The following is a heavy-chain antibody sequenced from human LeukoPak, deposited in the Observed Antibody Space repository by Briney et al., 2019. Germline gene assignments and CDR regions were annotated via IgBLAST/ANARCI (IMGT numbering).Heavy chain of an antibody. V-gene: IGHV3-30*18. CDR3: AKDIAQGYTFGSIEQDY. CDR2: ISYDGSNK. Sequence: GGSLRLSCAASGFTFSSYGMHWVRQAPGKGLEWVAVISYDGSNKYYADSVKGRFTISRDNSKNTLSLQMNSLRAEDTAVYYCAKDIAQGYTFGSIEQDYWGQGTLVTVSS. J-gene: IGHJ4*02. D-gene: IGHD5-18*01. CDR1: GFTFSSYG.